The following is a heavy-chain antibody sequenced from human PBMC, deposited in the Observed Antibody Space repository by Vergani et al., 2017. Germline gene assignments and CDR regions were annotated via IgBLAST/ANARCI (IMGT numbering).Heavy chain of an antibody. J-gene: IGHJ4*02. D-gene: IGHD6-6*01. Sequence: QLQLQESGPGLVKPSETLSLTCTVSGVSIKSRYYWTWVRQPAGKGIEWLGRVYFTGSTNYNPSLRSRLSLSIDTALNEFSLKLHSVSAGDTAMYFCARAEFSTIYYGQSFYLDYWGQGVPVTVSS. CDR3: ARAEFSTIYYGQSFYLDY. V-gene: IGHV4-4*07. CDR2: VYFTGST. CDR1: GVSIKSRYY.